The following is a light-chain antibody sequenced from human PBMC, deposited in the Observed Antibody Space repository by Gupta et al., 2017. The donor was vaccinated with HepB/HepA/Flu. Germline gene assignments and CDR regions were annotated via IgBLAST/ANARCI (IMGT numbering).Light chain of an antibody. V-gene: IGKV4-1*01. CDR3: QQYYGTVPT. CDR1: QSILYSSNNKNY. CDR2: WAS. J-gene: IGKJ1*01. Sequence: EIVMTQSPDSLAVSLGERAPINCKSSQSILYSSNNKNYLAWYQQKPGQPPKLLIHWASTRESGVPDRFSGSGSGTDFTLTISSLQAEDVAVYHCQQYYGTVPTFGQGTKVEIK.